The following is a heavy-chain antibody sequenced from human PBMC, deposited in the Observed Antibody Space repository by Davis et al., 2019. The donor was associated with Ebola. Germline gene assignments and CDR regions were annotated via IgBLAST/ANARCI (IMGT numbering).Heavy chain of an antibody. D-gene: IGHD5-18*01. V-gene: IGHV4-34*01. Sequence: SETLSLTCAVYGGSFSGYYWSWIRQPPGKGLEWIGEINHSGSTNYNPSLKSRVTISVDTSKNQFSPKLSSVTAADTAVYYCARVTRGYSYGYGYYYYGMDVWGQGTTVTVSS. J-gene: IGHJ6*02. CDR1: GGSFSGYY. CDR3: ARVTRGYSYGYGYYYYGMDV. CDR2: INHSGST.